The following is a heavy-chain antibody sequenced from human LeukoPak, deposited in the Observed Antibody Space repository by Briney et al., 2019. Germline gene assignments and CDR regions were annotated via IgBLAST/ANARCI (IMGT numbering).Heavy chain of an antibody. Sequence: PSETLSLTCTVSGGSISSYYWSWIRQPPGKGLEWIGYIYYSGSTNYNPSLKSRVTISVDTSKNQFSLNLSSVTAADTAVYYCARDPYCSGGSCYSGAHFDPWGQGTLVTVSS. V-gene: IGHV4-59*01. D-gene: IGHD2-15*01. J-gene: IGHJ5*02. CDR1: GGSISSYY. CDR3: ARDPYCSGGSCYSGAHFDP. CDR2: IYYSGST.